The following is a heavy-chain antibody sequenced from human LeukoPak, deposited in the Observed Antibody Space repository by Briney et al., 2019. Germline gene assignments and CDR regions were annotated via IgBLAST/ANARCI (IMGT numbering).Heavy chain of an antibody. D-gene: IGHD3-22*01. J-gene: IGHJ6*02. V-gene: IGHV1-18*01. Sequence: GASVKVSCKASGYTFTSYGISWVRQAPGQGLEWMGWISAYNGNTNYAQKLQGRVTMTTDTSTSTAYMELRSLRSDDTAVYYCARGYDSSGYYSLYYYYYGMDVWGQGTTVTVSS. CDR1: GYTFTSYG. CDR2: ISAYNGNT. CDR3: ARGYDSSGYYSLYYYYYGMDV.